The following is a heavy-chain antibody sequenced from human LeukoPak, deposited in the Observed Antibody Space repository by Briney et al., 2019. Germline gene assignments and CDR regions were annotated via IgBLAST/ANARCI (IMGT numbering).Heavy chain of an antibody. CDR3: ARDSSGSGWYRIDY. D-gene: IGHD6-19*01. CDR2: FYTSGST. V-gene: IGHV4-4*07. Sequence: SETLSLTCTVSGGSISDYYLSWIRQPAGQGLEWVGRFYTSGSTLYNPSLKSRVTISIDKSRNQFSLKLSSVTAADTAVYYWARDSSGSGWYRIDYWGKGALVTVSS. J-gene: IGHJ4*02. CDR1: GGSISDYY.